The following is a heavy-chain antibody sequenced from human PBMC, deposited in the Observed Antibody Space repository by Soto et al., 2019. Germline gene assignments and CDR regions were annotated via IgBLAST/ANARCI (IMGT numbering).Heavy chain of an antibody. V-gene: IGHV4-59*01. Sequence: SETLSLTCTVSGGSISSYFWSWIRQPPGKGLEWIGYTYYSGSTNYNPSLKSRVTISVDTSKNQFSLKLSSVTAADTAVYYCVSESTVTDAFDIWGQGTMVSVSS. D-gene: IGHD4-17*01. CDR1: GGSISSYF. CDR2: TYYSGST. J-gene: IGHJ3*02. CDR3: VSESTVTDAFDI.